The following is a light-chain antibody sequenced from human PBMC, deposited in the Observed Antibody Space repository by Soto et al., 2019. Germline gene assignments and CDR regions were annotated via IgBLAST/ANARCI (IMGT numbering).Light chain of an antibody. CDR3: QQVYSTPWT. CDR1: QSISSW. CDR2: DAS. V-gene: IGKV1-5*01. Sequence: IKMSQSPSTLSASVGDRVTITCRASQSISSWLAWYQHKPGKAPKLLIYDASNLESGVPSRFSGSGSGTEFTLTISSLQPEDFATYSCQQVYSTPWTFGQGTKVDI. J-gene: IGKJ1*01.